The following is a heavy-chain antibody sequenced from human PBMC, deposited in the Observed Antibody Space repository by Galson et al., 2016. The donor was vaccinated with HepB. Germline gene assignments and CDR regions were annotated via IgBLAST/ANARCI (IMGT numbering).Heavy chain of an antibody. CDR3: ARDLSRGGTDV. CDR1: GGSISSADYY. J-gene: IGHJ6*02. Sequence: TLSLTCTVSGGSISSADYYWSWIRQHPGKGLEWIGDIFYRGTTYYNPSLKSRVTISVDTSKNQFSLRLGSVTAADTAVYYCARDLSRGGTDVWGQGTTVTVSS. V-gene: IGHV4-31*03. CDR2: IFYRGTT. D-gene: IGHD3-3*02.